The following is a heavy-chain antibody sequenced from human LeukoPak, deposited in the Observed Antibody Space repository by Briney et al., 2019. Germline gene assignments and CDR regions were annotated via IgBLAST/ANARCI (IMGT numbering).Heavy chain of an antibody. CDR3: AKAPTGYSSRWYYFDY. J-gene: IGHJ4*02. CDR1: GFTFDDYA. D-gene: IGHD6-19*01. CDR2: ISWNSGSI. V-gene: IGHV3-9*01. Sequence: GRSLRLSCAASGFTFDDYAMHWVRQAPGKGLEWVSGISWNSGSIGYADSVKGRFTISRDNAKNSLYLQMNSLRAEDTALYYCAKAPTGYSSRWYYFDYWGQGTLVTVSS.